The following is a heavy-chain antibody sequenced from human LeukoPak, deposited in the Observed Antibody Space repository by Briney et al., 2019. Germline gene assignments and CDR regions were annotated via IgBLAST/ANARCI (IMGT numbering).Heavy chain of an antibody. CDR2: ISSSGSTI. CDR1: GFTFSSYE. V-gene: IGHV3-48*03. CDR3: ARGARRFGELLYLQVYYYGMDV. D-gene: IGHD3-10*01. J-gene: IGHJ6*02. Sequence: GGSLRLSCAASGFTFSSYEMNWVRQAPGKGMEWVSYISSSGSTIYYADSVKGRFTISRDNAKNSLYLQMNSLRAEDTAVYYCARGARRFGELLYLQVYYYGMDVWGQGTTVTVSS.